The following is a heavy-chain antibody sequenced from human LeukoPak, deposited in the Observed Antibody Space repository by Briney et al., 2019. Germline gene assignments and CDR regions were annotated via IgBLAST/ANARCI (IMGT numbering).Heavy chain of an antibody. CDR3: ARAGGYDFIDY. D-gene: IGHD5-12*01. CDR1: GGSISSGSYY. J-gene: IGHJ4*02. Sequence: SETLSLTCTVSGGSISSGSYYWSWIRQPAGKGLEWIGRIYTSGSTNYNPSLKSRVTISVDTSKNQFSLKLSSVTAADTAVYYCARAGGYDFIDYWGQGTLVTVSS. V-gene: IGHV4-61*02. CDR2: IYTSGST.